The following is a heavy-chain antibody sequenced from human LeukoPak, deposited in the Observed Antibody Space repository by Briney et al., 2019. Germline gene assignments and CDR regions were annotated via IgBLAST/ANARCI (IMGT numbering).Heavy chain of an antibody. CDR2: ISSSSSTI. J-gene: IGHJ3*02. Sequence: TGGSLRLSCAASGFTFSSYSMNWVRQAPGKGLEWVSYISSSSSTIYYADSVKGRFTISRDNAKNSLYLQMNSLRAEDTAVYYCARVLTPYYYGSGSYDDAFDIWGQGTMVTVSS. D-gene: IGHD3-10*01. V-gene: IGHV3-48*04. CDR3: ARVLTPYYYGSGSYDDAFDI. CDR1: GFTFSSYS.